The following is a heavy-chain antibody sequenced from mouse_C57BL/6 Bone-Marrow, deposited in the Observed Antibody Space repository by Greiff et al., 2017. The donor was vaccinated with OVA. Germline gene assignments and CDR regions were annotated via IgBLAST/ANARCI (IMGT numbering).Heavy chain of an antibody. CDR1: GYSFTGYY. D-gene: IGHD1-1*01. Sequence: VQLQQSGPELVKPGASVKISCKASGYSFTGYYMNWVKQSPEKSLEWIGEINPSTGGTTYNQKFKAKATLTVDKSSSTAYMQLKSLTSEDSAVYYCAGYYYGSSGAMDYWGQGTSVTVSS. CDR3: AGYYYGSSGAMDY. V-gene: IGHV1-42*01. CDR2: INPSTGGT. J-gene: IGHJ4*01.